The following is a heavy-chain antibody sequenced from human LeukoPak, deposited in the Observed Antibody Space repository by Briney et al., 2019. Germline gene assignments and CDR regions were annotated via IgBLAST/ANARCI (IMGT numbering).Heavy chain of an antibody. V-gene: IGHV4-39*07. D-gene: IGHD3-22*01. CDR3: AREREGAWYYYDSSGYLVDY. CDR2: IYYSGST. CDR1: GGSISSSSYY. J-gene: IGHJ4*02. Sequence: SETLSLTCTVSGGSISSSSYYWGWIRQPPGKGLEWIGSIYYSGSTYYNPSLKSRVTITVDTSKNQFSLKLSSVTAADTAVYYCAREREGAWYYYDSSGYLVDYWGQGTLVTVSS.